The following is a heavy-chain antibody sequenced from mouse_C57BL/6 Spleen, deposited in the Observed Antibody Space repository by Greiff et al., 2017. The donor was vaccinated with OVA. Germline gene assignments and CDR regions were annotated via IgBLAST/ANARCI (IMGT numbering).Heavy chain of an antibody. CDR3: ARYYGSSYSYAMDY. V-gene: IGHV1-31*01. J-gene: IGHJ4*01. CDR1: GYSFTGYY. Sequence: LVESGPELVKPGASVKISCKASGYSFTGYYMHWVKQSHGNILDWIGYIYPYNGVSSYNQKFKGKATLTVDKSSSTAYMELRSLTSEDSVVYYCARYYGSSYSYAMDYWGQGTSVTVSS. D-gene: IGHD1-1*01. CDR2: IYPYNGVS.